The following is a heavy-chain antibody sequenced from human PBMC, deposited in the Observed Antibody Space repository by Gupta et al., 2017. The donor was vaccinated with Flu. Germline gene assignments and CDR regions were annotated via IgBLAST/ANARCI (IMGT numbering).Heavy chain of an antibody. Sequence: QVQLVQSGAEVKKPGSSVKVSCTASGGTFSNFAITWVRQAPGQGPEWMGGIVPMVGKPNYAHKFQGRVTITADKSTSTAYMELSSLIYEDTAVYYCARHDYGDFRRYDYYAMDVWGQGTSVTVSS. D-gene: IGHD4-17*01. J-gene: IGHJ6*02. CDR1: GGTFSNFA. CDR2: IVPMVGKP. V-gene: IGHV1-69*06. CDR3: ARHDYGDFRRYDYYAMDV.